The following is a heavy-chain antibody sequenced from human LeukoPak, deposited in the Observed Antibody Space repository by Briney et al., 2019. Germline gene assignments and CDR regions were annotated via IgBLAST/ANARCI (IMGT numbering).Heavy chain of an antibody. CDR1: GYTFTNYY. D-gene: IGHD3-10*01. J-gene: IGHJ6*03. CDR2: MYPNSGST. Sequence: ASETVSCKASGYTFTNYYINWLRQAPRQGREWMGWMYPNSGSTGYTQKFQGRVTMTRNISICTAYMELRSLRSEDTAVYYCERASRFRETGFYYYYMDVWGKGTTVTVSS. CDR3: ERASRFRETGFYYYYMDV. V-gene: IGHV1-8*01.